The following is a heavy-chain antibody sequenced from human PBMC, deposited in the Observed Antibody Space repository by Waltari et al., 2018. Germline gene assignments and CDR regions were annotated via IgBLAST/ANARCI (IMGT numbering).Heavy chain of an antibody. D-gene: IGHD3-22*01. CDR1: GGTFSSYG. Sequence: QVQVVQSGAEVKKPGSSVRVSCKASGGTFSSYGISWVRQAPGQGLEWMGGSIPTLGTTNYPQEVQGRVTITADKSTSTAYMELSSLRSADTAVYYCTGGYYESSGFSFSYTYNMDVWGQGTTVTVSS. V-gene: IGHV1-69*06. CDR2: SIPTLGTT. CDR3: TGGYYESSGFSFSYTYNMDV. J-gene: IGHJ6*02.